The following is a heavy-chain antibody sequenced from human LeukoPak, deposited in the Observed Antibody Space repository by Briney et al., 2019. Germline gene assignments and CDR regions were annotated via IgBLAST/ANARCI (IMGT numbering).Heavy chain of an antibody. CDR2: MNPNSGST. V-gene: IGHV1-8*01. Sequence: ASVKVSCKASGYTFTSYDINWVRQATGQGLEWMGWMNPNSGSTGYAQKFQGRVTMTRNTSISTAYMELSSLRSEDTAVYYCARSGFMVRGVAIYYGMDVWGQGTTVTVSS. CDR1: GYTFTSYD. J-gene: IGHJ6*02. CDR3: ARSGFMVRGVAIYYGMDV. D-gene: IGHD3-10*01.